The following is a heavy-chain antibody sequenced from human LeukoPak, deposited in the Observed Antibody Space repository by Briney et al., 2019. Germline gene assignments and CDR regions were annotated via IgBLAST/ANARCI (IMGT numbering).Heavy chain of an antibody. CDR3: AKLDHWGTDY. V-gene: IGHV3-23*01. CDR2: ISGSGGST. D-gene: IGHD3-16*01. J-gene: IGHJ4*02. CDR1: GFTFSSYA. Sequence: GGSLRLSCAASGFTFSSYAMSWVRQAPGKGLEWVSAISGSGGSTYYADSVEGRFTISRGNSKNTLYLQMNSLRAEDTAGYYCAKLDHWGTDYWGQGTLVTVSS.